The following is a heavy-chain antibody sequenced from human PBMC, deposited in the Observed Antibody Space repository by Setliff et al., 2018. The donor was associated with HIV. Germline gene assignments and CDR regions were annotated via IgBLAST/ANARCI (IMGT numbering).Heavy chain of an antibody. J-gene: IGHJ4*02. CDR1: GGTFSSYT. CDR3: ARPGGSYGDYGWYLRF. Sequence: GASVKVSCKASGGTFSSYTINWVRQAPGQGLEWMGGIIPIFGTANYAQKFQGRVTITTDESTSTAYMELSSLRSEDTALYYCARPGGSYGDYGWYLRFWGQGTLVTVSS. V-gene: IGHV1-69*05. D-gene: IGHD4-17*01. CDR2: IIPIFGTA.